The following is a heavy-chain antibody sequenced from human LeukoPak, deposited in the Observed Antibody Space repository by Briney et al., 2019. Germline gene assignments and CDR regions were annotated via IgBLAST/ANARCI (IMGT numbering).Heavy chain of an antibody. CDR1: GGSFSGYY. CDR3: ARLRLPLSVTTPRINWYFDL. J-gene: IGHJ2*01. D-gene: IGHD4-17*01. Sequence: PSETLSLTCAVSGGSFSGYYWSWIRQPPGKGLEWIGEINHSGSTNYNPSLKSRVTISVDTSKNQFSLKLSSVTAADTAVYYCARLRLPLSVTTPRINWYFDLWGRGTLVTVSS. V-gene: IGHV4-34*01. CDR2: INHSGST.